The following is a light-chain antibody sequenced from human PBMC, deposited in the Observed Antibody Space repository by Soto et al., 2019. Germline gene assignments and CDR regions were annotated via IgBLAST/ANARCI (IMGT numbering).Light chain of an antibody. CDR2: GVS. CDR3: QQYGSSPFT. V-gene: IGKV3-20*01. J-gene: IGKJ3*01. CDR1: QSVSSY. Sequence: VFTQSASTVSLSPGERATLSCRASQSVSSYLAWYQQKPGQAPRLLIFGVSRRATGVPERFSGSGSGTDYTLTINRLEPEDFAVYYCQQYGSSPFTFGPGTKVDIK.